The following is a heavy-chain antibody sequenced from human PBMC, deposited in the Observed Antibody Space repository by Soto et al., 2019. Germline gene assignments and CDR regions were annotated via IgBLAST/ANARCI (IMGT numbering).Heavy chain of an antibody. V-gene: IGHV1-18*01. CDR2: ISGYKGNT. CDR3: ASEGVLGSCSGGRCIRDVWYFDL. D-gene: IGHD2-15*01. CDR1: GYTFTNYG. J-gene: IGHJ2*01. Sequence: ASVKVSCKASGYTFTNYGISWVRQAPGQGLEWMGWISGYKGNTHYAQNLQGRITMTTDTSTSTVYMELRSLRSDDTAVYYCASEGVLGSCSGGRCIRDVWYFDLWGRRTLVTVSS.